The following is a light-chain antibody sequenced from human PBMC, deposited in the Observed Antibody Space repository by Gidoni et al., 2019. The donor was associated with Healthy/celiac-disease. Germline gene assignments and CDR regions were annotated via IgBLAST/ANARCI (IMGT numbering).Light chain of an antibody. CDR1: QSISSY. CDR2: AAS. V-gene: IGKV1-39*01. CDR3: QQSYSTRT. Sequence: DIQLTQSPSSLSASVGDRVTITCRASQSISSYLNWYQQKPGKAPKLLIYAASSLQSGVPSRFSGSGSGTDFTLTISSLQPEDFANYYCQQSYSTRTVGQGTKVEIK. J-gene: IGKJ1*01.